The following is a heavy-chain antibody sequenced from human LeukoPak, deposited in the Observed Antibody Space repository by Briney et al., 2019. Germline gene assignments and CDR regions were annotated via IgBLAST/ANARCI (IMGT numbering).Heavy chain of an antibody. CDR3: ARGFIVVVPAATTGYFDY. CDR2: ISYSGST. J-gene: IGHJ4*02. V-gene: IGHV4-59*08. CDR1: GGSISNYY. D-gene: IGHD2-2*01. Sequence: SETLSLTCTVSGGSISNYYWSWIRQPPGKGLEWIGYISYSGSTNYNPSLKSRVTISVETSKNQFSLKLSSVTAADTAVYYCARGFIVVVPAATTGYFDYWGQGTLVTVSS.